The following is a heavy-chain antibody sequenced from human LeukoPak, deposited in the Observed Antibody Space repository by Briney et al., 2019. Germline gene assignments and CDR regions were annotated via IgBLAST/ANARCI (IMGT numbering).Heavy chain of an antibody. D-gene: IGHD3-3*01. Sequence: SQTLSLTCAISGDSVSSNSAAWNWIRQSPSRGLEWLGRTYYGSKWYNDYAVSVKSRITINPDTSKNQFSLQLNSVTPEDTAVYYCARGEGDYDFWSGPTAGFDYWGQGTLVTVSS. CDR3: ARGEGDYDFWSGPTAGFDY. V-gene: IGHV6-1*01. J-gene: IGHJ4*02. CDR2: TYYGSKWYN. CDR1: GDSVSSNSAA.